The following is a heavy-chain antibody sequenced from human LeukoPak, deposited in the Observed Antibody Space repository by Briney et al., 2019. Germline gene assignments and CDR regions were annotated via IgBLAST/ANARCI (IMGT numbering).Heavy chain of an antibody. J-gene: IGHJ4*02. CDR2: INHRGST. D-gene: IGHD6-13*01. CDR1: GGSFSGYY. V-gene: IGHV4-34*01. Sequence: PSETLSLTCAVYGGSFSGYYWSWIRQPPGKGLEWIGEINHRGSTNYNPSLKSRVTISVDTSKNQFSLKLSSVTAADTAVYYCARGRGFYRSWYVDYWGQGTLVTVSS. CDR3: ARGRGFYRSWYVDY.